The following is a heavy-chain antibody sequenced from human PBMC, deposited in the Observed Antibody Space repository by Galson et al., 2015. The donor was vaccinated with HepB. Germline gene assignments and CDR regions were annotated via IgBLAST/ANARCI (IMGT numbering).Heavy chain of an antibody. CDR1: GASISSYY. CDR2: ITNSGST. J-gene: IGHJ4*02. D-gene: IGHD1-26*01. Sequence: ETLSLTCTVSGASISSYYWTWIRQPPGKGLEWIGYITNSGSTNYSPSLKSRVTMSLDTSKNQFSLKLSSVTAADTAAYYCAKNGGSYSFDYWGQGALVTVSS. V-gene: IGHV4-59*01. CDR3: AKNGGSYSFDY.